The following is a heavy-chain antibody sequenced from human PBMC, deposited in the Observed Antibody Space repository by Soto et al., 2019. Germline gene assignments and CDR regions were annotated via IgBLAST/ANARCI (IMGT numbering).Heavy chain of an antibody. V-gene: IGHV3-21*01. J-gene: IGHJ1*01. CDR1: GFTFSNYN. D-gene: IGHD3-10*01. CDR2: ITYSSVYI. CDR3: ARDPSSYYGPRTF. Sequence: PGGSLRLSCAASGFTFSNYNMGWVRQAPGKGLEWVSSITYSSVYISYADSVKGRFTISRDNAKNSLFLQIDSLRAEDTAIYYCARDPSSYYGPRTFWGQGTLVTVSS.